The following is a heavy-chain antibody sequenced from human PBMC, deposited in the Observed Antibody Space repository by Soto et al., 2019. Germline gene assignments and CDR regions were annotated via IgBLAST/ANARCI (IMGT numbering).Heavy chain of an antibody. D-gene: IGHD4-4*01. CDR2: ISYDGSNK. J-gene: IGHJ4*02. V-gene: IGHV3-30-3*01. CDR3: ARDSLTLETTNFDY. Sequence: HPGGSLRLSCAASGFTFSSYAMHWVRQAPGKGLEWVAVISYDGSNKYYADSVKGRFTISRDNSKNTLYLQMNSLRAEDTAVYYCARDSLTLETTNFDYWGQGTLVTVSS. CDR1: GFTFSSYA.